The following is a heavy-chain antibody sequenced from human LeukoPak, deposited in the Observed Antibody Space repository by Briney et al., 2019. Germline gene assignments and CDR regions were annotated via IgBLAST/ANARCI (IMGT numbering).Heavy chain of an antibody. CDR3: ARLWANYYYYMDV. CDR1: GGSISSYY. CDR2: IYDSGST. D-gene: IGHD5-12*01. Sequence: SETLSLTCTVSGGSISSYYWSWIRQPPGKGLEWIGYIYDSGSTNYNPSLKSRVTISVDTSKNQFSLKLSSVTAADTAVYYCARLWANYYYYMDVWGKGTTVTVSS. V-gene: IGHV4-59*01. J-gene: IGHJ6*03.